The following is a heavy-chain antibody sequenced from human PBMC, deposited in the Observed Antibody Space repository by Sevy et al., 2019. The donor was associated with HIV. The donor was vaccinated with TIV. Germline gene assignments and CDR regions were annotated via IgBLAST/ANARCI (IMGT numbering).Heavy chain of an antibody. CDR1: GFAFSSYT. CDR3: AREGNYGDSGDAFEI. J-gene: IGHJ3*02. V-gene: IGHV3-30*14. Sequence: GGSLRLSCAASGFAFSSYTVHWVRQAPDKGLEWVALISYDESIEYYADSVRGRFTISRDTSESTLYLQMSSLRAEDTAVYYCAREGNYGDSGDAFEIWGQGTLVTVSS. CDR2: ISYDESIE. D-gene: IGHD4-17*01.